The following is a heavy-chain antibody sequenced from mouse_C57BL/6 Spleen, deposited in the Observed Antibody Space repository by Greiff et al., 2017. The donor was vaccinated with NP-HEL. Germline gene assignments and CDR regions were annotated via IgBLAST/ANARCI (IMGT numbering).Heavy chain of an antibody. CDR2: IDPSDSET. Sequence: QVQLQQPGAELVRPGSSVKLSCKASGYTFTSYWMHWVKQRPIQGLEWIGNIDPSDSETHYNQKFKDKATLTVDKSSSTAYMQLSSLTSEDSAVYYCARGEMGYGTWDVWGTGTTVTVSS. V-gene: IGHV1-52*01. J-gene: IGHJ1*03. D-gene: IGHD2-10*02. CDR1: GYTFTSYW. CDR3: ARGEMGYGTWDV.